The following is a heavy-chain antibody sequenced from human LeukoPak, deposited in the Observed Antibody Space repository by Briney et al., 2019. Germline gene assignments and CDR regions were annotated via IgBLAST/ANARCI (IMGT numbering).Heavy chain of an antibody. CDR3: ARGGYSGYDFGRKYYYYYYMDV. Sequence: SETLSLTCTVSGGSISSYYWSWIRQPPGKGLEWIGYIYYSGSTNYNPSLKSRVTISVDTSKNQFSLKLSSVTAADTAVYYCARGGYSGYDFGRKYYYYYYMDVWGKGTTVTVSS. CDR2: IYYSGST. D-gene: IGHD5-12*01. CDR1: GGSISSYY. J-gene: IGHJ6*03. V-gene: IGHV4-59*12.